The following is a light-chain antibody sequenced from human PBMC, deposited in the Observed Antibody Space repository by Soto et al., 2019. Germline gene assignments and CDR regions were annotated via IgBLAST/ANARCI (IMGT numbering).Light chain of an antibody. CDR2: GAS. CDR1: QSISGW. CDR3: QQYGTSPLT. V-gene: IGKV1-5*01. J-gene: IGKJ5*01. Sequence: DIKMTQSPYTLSPSVGDRVSITCRASQSISGWLAWYQQKPGKAPKLLIYGASSLESGVPSRFSGSGSGTEFSLTISRLEPEDFAVYYCQQYGTSPLTFGQGTRLEV.